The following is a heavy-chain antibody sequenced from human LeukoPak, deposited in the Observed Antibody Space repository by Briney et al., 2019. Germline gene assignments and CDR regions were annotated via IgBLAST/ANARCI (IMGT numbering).Heavy chain of an antibody. CDR3: AKDGAEWELLNAFDI. CDR1: GFTFSSYG. V-gene: IGHV3-30*18. Sequence: PGGSLRLSCAAPGFTFSSYGMHWVRQAPGKGLEWVAVISYDGSNKYYADSVKGRFTISRDNSKNTLYLQMNSLRAEDTAVYYCAKDGAEWELLNAFDIWGQGTMVTVSS. D-gene: IGHD1-26*01. J-gene: IGHJ3*02. CDR2: ISYDGSNK.